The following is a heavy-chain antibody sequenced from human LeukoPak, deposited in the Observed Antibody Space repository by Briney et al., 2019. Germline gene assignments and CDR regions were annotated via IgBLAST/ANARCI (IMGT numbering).Heavy chain of an antibody. Sequence: GGSLRLSCAASGFTFSTYGMSWVRQAPGKGLEWVSAITGSGGSTYYADSVKGRFTISRDNSKNTLYLQINSLRVEDTAVYYCARDQLGAVLYFDYWGQGTLVTVSS. D-gene: IGHD1-1*01. J-gene: IGHJ4*02. CDR3: ARDQLGAVLYFDY. V-gene: IGHV3-23*01. CDR2: ITGSGGST. CDR1: GFTFSTYG.